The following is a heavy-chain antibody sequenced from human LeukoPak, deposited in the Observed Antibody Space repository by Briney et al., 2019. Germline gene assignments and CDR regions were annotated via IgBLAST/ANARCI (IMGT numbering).Heavy chain of an antibody. CDR1: GFTFSSYA. CDR2: ISGSGTGA. V-gene: IGHV3-23*01. D-gene: IGHD2-2*01. Sequence: WGSLRLSCAASGFTFSSYAMSWVRQAPGRGLERVSSISGSGTGAYYADSVRGRFTISRDNSKNTLYLQMNSLRAEDTAVYYCAKGSLGYCTSTCYYFDCWGQGTLVAVSS. J-gene: IGHJ4*02. CDR3: AKGSLGYCTSTCYYFDC.